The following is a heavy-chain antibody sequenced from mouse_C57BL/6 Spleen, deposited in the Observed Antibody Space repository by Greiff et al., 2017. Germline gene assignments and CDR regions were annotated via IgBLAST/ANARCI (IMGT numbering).Heavy chain of an antibody. J-gene: IGHJ2*01. CDR2: ISDGGSYT. D-gene: IGHD2-10*02. CDR3: ARGGYGYFFDY. V-gene: IGHV5-4*03. Sequence: EVMLVESGGGLVKPGGSLKLSCAASGFTFSSYAMSWVRQTPEKRLEWVATISDGGSYTYYPDNVKGRFTISRDNAKNNLYLQMSHLKSEDTAMYYGARGGYGYFFDYWGQGTTLTVSS. CDR1: GFTFSSYA.